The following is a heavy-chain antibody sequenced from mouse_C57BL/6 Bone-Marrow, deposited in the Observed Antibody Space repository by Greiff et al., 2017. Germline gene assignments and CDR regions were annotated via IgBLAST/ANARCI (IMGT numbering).Heavy chain of an antibody. J-gene: IGHJ4*01. Sequence: QVTLKVSGPGILQSSQTLSLTCSFSGFSLSTSGMGVSWIRQPSGKGLEWLAHIYWDDDKRYNPSLKSRLTISKDTSRNQVFLKITSVDTADTATYYCARSSKGIGSPLYAMDYWGQGTSVTVSS. CDR2: IYWDDDK. V-gene: IGHV8-12*01. CDR3: ARSSKGIGSPLYAMDY. CDR1: GFSLSTSGMG.